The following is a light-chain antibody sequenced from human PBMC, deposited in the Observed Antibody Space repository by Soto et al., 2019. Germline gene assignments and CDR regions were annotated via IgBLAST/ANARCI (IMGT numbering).Light chain of an antibody. Sequence: QPVLTQPPSASASLGASVTLTCTLSSDYSYYKVDWYQQRPGKGPRFVMRVGTGGIEGSKGDGIPDRFSVSGSGPNRYLTIKNIQEEDESDYHCGTDHGSGRNYVIFGGGTQLTVL. CDR3: GTDHGSGRNYVI. CDR1: SDYSYYK. CDR2: VGTGGIEG. J-gene: IGLJ2*01. V-gene: IGLV9-49*01.